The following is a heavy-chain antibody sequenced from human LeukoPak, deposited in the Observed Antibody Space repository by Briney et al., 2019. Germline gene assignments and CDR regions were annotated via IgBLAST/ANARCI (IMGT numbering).Heavy chain of an antibody. D-gene: IGHD5-18*01. Sequence: GGSLRLSCAASGFSFSSYSMNWVRQAPGKGLEWVSYISSSTTTIYYADSVKGRFTISRDNAKNSLYLQMNSLRAEDTAVYYCARDRWGYSYGGYWGQGTLVTVSS. CDR3: ARDRWGYSYGGY. V-gene: IGHV3-48*04. CDR1: GFSFSSYS. CDR2: ISSSTTTI. J-gene: IGHJ4*02.